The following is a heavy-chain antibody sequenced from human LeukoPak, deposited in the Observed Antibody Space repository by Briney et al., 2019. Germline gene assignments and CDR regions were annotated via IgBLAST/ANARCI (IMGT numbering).Heavy chain of an antibody. V-gene: IGHV4-34*01. J-gene: IGHJ4*02. D-gene: IGHD5-12*01. CDR3: ARTLGGSPFDY. CDR1: GGSFSGYY. CDR2: INHSEST. Sequence: SETLSLTCAVYGGSFSGYYWSWIRQPPGKGLEWIGEINHSESTNYNPSLKSRVTISVDTSKSQFSLKLSSVTAADTAVYYCARTLGGSPFDYWGQGTLVTVSS.